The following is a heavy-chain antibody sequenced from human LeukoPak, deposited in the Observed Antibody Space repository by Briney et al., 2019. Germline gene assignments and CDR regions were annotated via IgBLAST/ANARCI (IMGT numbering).Heavy chain of an antibody. CDR3: ARHGGYCSSTSCYGNWFDP. D-gene: IGHD2-2*01. J-gene: IGHJ5*02. Sequence: SVSTYYNPSLKSRVTISVDTSKNQFSLKLSSVTAADTAVYYCARHGGYCSSTSCYGNWFDPWGQGTLVTVSS. V-gene: IGHV4-39*01. CDR2: SVST.